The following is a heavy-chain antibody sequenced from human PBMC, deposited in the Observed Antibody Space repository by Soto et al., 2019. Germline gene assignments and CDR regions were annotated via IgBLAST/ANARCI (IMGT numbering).Heavy chain of an antibody. V-gene: IGHV3-74*01. J-gene: IGHJ6*02. D-gene: IGHD1-26*01. Sequence: GGSLRLSCAASGFTFSSYWMHWVRQAPGKGLVWVSRINSDGSSTSYADSVKGRFTISRDNAKNTLYLQMNSLRAEDTAVYYCAREWGAGDYYYYYGMDVWGQGTTVTVSS. CDR1: GFTFSSYW. CDR3: AREWGAGDYYYYYGMDV. CDR2: INSDGSST.